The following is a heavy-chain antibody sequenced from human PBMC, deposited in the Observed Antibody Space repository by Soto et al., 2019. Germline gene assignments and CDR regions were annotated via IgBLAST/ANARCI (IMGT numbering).Heavy chain of an antibody. J-gene: IGHJ4*02. D-gene: IGHD3-22*01. V-gene: IGHV1-69*06. CDR3: ARGTGYYDSSGYYLLY. Sequence: RQAPGQGLEWMGGIIPIFGTANYAQKFQGRVTITADKSTSTAYMELSSLRSEDTAVYYCARGTGYYDSSGYYLLYWGQGTLVTVSS. CDR2: IIPIFGTA.